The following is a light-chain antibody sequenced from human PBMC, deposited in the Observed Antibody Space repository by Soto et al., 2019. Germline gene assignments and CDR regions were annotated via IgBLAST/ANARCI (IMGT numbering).Light chain of an antibody. CDR1: SSDVGGYNY. V-gene: IGLV2-14*01. CDR3: SSYTSSGALV. J-gene: IGLJ1*01. Sequence: QSALTQPASVSGSPGQSITFSCTGTSSDVGGYNYVSWYQQHPGKVPKLMIYDVSFRPSGISTRFSGSKSGDTASLTISGLQAEDEADYYCSSYTSSGALVFGTGTKLTVL. CDR2: DVS.